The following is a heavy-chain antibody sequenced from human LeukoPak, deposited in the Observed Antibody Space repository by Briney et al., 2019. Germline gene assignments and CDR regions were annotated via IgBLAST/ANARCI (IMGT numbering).Heavy chain of an antibody. CDR1: GFTFSIEG. V-gene: IGHV3-48*04. J-gene: IGHJ6*02. CDR3: ARDLGPGYSYGSTYYYYYGMDV. D-gene: IGHD5-18*01. Sequence: GGSLSLSCAASGFTFSIEGTNWVRHPPGKGREWNSYISSRISPKRYADSVKGRFTISRDNAKNTLYLQMNSLRAEDTAVYYCARDLGPGYSYGSTYYYYYGMDVWGQGTTVTVSS. CDR2: ISSRISPK.